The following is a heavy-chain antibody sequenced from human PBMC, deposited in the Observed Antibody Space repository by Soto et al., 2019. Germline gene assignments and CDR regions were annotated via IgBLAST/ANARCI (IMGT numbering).Heavy chain of an antibody. D-gene: IGHD6-19*01. CDR3: ARGRRSSGWSHFDY. J-gene: IGHJ4*02. CDR1: GFTFSDYA. Sequence: GGSLRLSCAASGFTFSDYAMHWVRQAPGKGLEWVAVVSHDGRNTHYADSVKGRFTISRDNSKNTLYLQMNSLRAEDTAVYYCARGRRSSGWSHFDYWGQGTLVTVSS. V-gene: IGHV3-30*03. CDR2: VSHDGRNT.